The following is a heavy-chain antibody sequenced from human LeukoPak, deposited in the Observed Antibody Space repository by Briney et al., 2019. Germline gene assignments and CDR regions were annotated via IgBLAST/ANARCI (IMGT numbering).Heavy chain of an antibody. Sequence: ASVKVSCKASGYTFTSYGISWVRQAPGQGLEWMGWMNPNSGNTGYAQKFQGRVTMTRNTSISTAYMELSSLRSEDTAVYYCARGHFYGDFLVNWFDPWGQGTLVTVSS. CDR3: ARGHFYGDFLVNWFDP. CDR1: GYTFTSYG. CDR2: MNPNSGNT. V-gene: IGHV1-8*02. D-gene: IGHD4-17*01. J-gene: IGHJ5*02.